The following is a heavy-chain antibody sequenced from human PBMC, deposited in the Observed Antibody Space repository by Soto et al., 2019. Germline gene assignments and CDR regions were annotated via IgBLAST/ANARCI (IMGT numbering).Heavy chain of an antibody. J-gene: IGHJ6*02. V-gene: IGHV6-1*01. CDR1: GDSVSSNSAA. Sequence: SQTHSGTCAISGDSVSSNSAAWNWIRQSPSRGLEWLGRTYYRSKWYNDYAVSVKSRITINPDTSKHQFSLQLNSVTPEDTAVYYCARESSFDWLLSAYYRMDVWGQGTPVTVSS. CDR3: ARESSFDWLLSAYYRMDV. D-gene: IGHD3-9*01. CDR2: TYYRSKWYN.